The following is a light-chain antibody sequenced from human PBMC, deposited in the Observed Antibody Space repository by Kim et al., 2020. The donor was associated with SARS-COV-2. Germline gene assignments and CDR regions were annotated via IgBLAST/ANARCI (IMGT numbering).Light chain of an antibody. V-gene: IGLV1-40*01. Sequence: QSVLTQPPSVSGAPGQRVTVSCTGTHSNIGAGYDVHWYQQFPGMAPKLLIYGDINRPSGVHDRFSGSKSGSSASLVITGLQPEDEADYYCQSYDSSLSGYVFGSGTKVTVL. J-gene: IGLJ1*01. CDR1: HSNIGAGYD. CDR3: QSYDSSLSGYV. CDR2: GDI.